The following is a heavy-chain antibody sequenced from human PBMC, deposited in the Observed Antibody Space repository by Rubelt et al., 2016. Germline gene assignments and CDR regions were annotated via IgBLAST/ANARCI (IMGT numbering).Heavy chain of an antibody. CDR3: ARGLMAATTGYGMDV. D-gene: IGHD1-26*01. CDR2: ISSGSSTI. V-gene: IGHV3-48*04. Sequence: GKGLEWVSYISSGSSTIYHADSVKGRFTISRDNAKNSLYLQMNSLRAEDTAVYYCARGLMAATTGYGMDVWGQGTTVTVSS. J-gene: IGHJ6*02.